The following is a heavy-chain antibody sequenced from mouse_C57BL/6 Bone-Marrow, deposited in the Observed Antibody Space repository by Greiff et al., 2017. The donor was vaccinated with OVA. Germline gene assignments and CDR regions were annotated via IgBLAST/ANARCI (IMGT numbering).Heavy chain of an antibody. Sequence: QVHVKQPGAELVMPGASVKLSCKASGYTFTSYWMHWVKQRPGQGLEWIGEIDPSDSYTNYNQKFKGKSTLTVDKSSSTAYMQLSSLTSEDSAVYYCARGGYDGDYYAMDYWGQGTSVTVSS. CDR3: ARGGYDGDYYAMDY. CDR2: IDPSDSYT. V-gene: IGHV1-69*01. J-gene: IGHJ4*01. D-gene: IGHD2-2*01. CDR1: GYTFTSYW.